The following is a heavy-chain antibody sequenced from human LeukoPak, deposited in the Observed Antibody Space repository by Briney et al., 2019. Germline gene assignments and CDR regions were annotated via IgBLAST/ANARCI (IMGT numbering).Heavy chain of an antibody. CDR3: ARRMGGGFDY. CDR1: GGSISSYY. D-gene: IGHD3-16*01. CDR2: IYCSGST. V-gene: IGHV4-59*08. J-gene: IGHJ4*02. Sequence: SETLSLTCTVSGGSISSYYWSWIRQPPGKGLEWIGYIYCSGSTNYNPSLKSRVTISVDTSKNQFSLKLNSVTAADTAVYYCARRMGGGFDYWGQGTLVTVSS.